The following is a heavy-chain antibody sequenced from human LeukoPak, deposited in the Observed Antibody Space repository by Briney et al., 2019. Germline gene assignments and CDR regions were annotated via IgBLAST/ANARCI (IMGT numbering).Heavy chain of an antibody. J-gene: IGHJ4*02. D-gene: IGHD3-22*01. CDR3: TTDLDYYDSSGYYGG. CDR2: IKSKTDGGTT. CDR1: GFTFGDYA. V-gene: IGHV3-15*01. Sequence: GGSLRLSCTASGFTFGDYAMSWFRQAPGKGLEWVGRIKSKTDGGTTDYAAPVKGRFTISRDDSKNTLYLQMNSLKTEDTAVYYCTTDLDYYDSSGYYGGWGQGTLVSVSS.